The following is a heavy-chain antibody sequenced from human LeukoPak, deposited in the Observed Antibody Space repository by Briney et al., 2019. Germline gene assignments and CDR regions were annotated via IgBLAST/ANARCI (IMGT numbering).Heavy chain of an antibody. CDR2: INPNSGGT. CDR1: GYTFTGYY. Sequence: ASVKVSCKASGYTFTGYYMHWVRQAPGQGLEWMGRINPNSGGTNYARKFQGRVTMTRDTSISTAYMELSRLRSDDTAVYYCARDSKDDYVWGSYRYSFDYWGQGTLVTVSS. J-gene: IGHJ4*02. V-gene: IGHV1-2*06. D-gene: IGHD3-16*02. CDR3: ARDSKDDYVWGSYRYSFDY.